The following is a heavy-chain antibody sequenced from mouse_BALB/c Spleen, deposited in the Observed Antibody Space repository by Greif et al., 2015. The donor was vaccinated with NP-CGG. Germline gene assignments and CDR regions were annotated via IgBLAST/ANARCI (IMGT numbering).Heavy chain of an antibody. D-gene: IGHD2-2*01. CDR2: ISSGGSYT. CDR3: AREGLYGYDRSFDY. J-gene: IGHJ2*01. CDR1: GFTFSSYA. V-gene: IGHV5-9-4*01. Sequence: EVKLVESGGGLVKPGGSLKLSCAASGFTFSSYAMSWVRQSPEKRLEWVAEISSGGSYTYYPDTVTGRFTISRDNAKXTLYLEMSSLRSEDTAMYYCAREGLYGYDRSFDYWGQGTTLTVSS.